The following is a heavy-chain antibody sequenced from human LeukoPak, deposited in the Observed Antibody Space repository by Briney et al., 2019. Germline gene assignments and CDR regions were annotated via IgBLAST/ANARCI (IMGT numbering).Heavy chain of an antibody. V-gene: IGHV3-23*01. D-gene: IGHD3-3*01. J-gene: IGHJ4*02. CDR1: GFTFSSYG. Sequence: PGGSLRLSCAASGFTFSSYGMSWVRQAPGKGLEWVSAISGSGGSTYYADSVKGRFTISRDNSKNTLYLQMNSLRAEDTAVYYCAKDWGDGHYDFPNHFDYWGQGALVTVSS. CDR3: AKDWGDGHYDFPNHFDY. CDR2: ISGSGGST.